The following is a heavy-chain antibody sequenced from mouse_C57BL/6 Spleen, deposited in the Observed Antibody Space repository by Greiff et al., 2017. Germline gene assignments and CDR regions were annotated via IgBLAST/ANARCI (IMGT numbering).Heavy chain of an antibody. CDR3: ARGTVTTY. CDR1: GYTFTSYW. J-gene: IGHJ3*01. Sequence: QVQLQQPGAALVKPGASVKMSCKASGYTFTSYWIPWVKQRPGQGLEWIGDIYPGSGSTNYTEKFKSKATLTVDTSSSTAYMQLSSLTSEDSAIYYCARGTVTTYWGQGTLVTVSA. D-gene: IGHD2-2*01. V-gene: IGHV1-55*01. CDR2: IYPGSGST.